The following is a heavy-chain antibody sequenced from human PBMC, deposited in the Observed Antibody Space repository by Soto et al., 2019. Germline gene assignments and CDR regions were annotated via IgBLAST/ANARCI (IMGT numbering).Heavy chain of an antibody. Sequence: QVQLVESGGGVVQPGRSLRLSCAASGFTFSSYGMHWVRQAPGKGLEWVAVIWYDGSNKYYADSVKGRFTISRDNSKNTLYLQMNSLRAEDTAVYYCARERHSGSNFDYWGQGTLVTVSS. CDR2: IWYDGSNK. D-gene: IGHD1-26*01. V-gene: IGHV3-33*01. J-gene: IGHJ4*02. CDR3: ARERHSGSNFDY. CDR1: GFTFSSYG.